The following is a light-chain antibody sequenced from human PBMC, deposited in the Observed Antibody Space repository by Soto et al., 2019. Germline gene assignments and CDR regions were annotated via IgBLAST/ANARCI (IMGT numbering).Light chain of an antibody. CDR3: QQRSNWPPIT. Sequence: EIVLTQSPATLSLSPGARATLSCRASQSVSSYLAWYQQKPGQAPRLLLYDASNRATGIPDRFSGSGSGTAFTLTNCSIAPEDFAVYYCQQRSNWPPITCGQGTRLEI. V-gene: IGKV3-11*01. J-gene: IGKJ5*01. CDR1: QSVSSY. CDR2: DAS.